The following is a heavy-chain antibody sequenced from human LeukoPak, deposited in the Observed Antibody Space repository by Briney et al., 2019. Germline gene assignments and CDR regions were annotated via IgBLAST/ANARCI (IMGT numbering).Heavy chain of an antibody. CDR3: ARVQWELLYPDY. CDR2: ISYDESYR. V-gene: IGHV3-30-3*01. Sequence: PGGSLRLSCAASGFTFSSYAMHWVRQAPGKGLEWVALISYDESYRYYVDSVKGRFTISRDNSKNTLYLQMNSLRTDDTAVCYCARVQWELLYPDYWGQGTLVTVSS. CDR1: GFTFSSYA. D-gene: IGHD1-26*01. J-gene: IGHJ4*02.